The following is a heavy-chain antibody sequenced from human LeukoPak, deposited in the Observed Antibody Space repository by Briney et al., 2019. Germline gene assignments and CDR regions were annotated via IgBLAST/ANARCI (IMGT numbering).Heavy chain of an antibody. CDR3: ARYRPGRDFYNAFDI. D-gene: IGHD3-3*01. V-gene: IGHV2-70*11. CDR1: GFSLTTSGMC. J-gene: IGHJ3*02. Sequence: SGPTLVNPTQTLTLTCTFSGFSLTTSGMCVSWIRQPPGKALEWLARIDWDDDKYYSTSLKTRLTISKDTSKNQVVLTMTNLDPVDTATYYCARYRPGRDFYNAFDIWGQGTMVTVSS. CDR2: IDWDDDK.